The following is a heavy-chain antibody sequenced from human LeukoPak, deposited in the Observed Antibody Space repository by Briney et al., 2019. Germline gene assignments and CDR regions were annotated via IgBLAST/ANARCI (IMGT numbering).Heavy chain of an antibody. CDR2: IHPADSDI. CDR3: ARQEYCSGGSCYTWFDP. CDR1: GYSINNYW. Sequence: GESLKISCKGSGYSINNYWIGWVRQMPGKGLEWMGSIHPADSDIRYSPSFQGQVTISADKSISTAYLQWSSLKASDTAMYYCARQEYCSGGSCYTWFDPWGQGTLVTVSS. J-gene: IGHJ5*02. V-gene: IGHV5-51*01. D-gene: IGHD2-15*01.